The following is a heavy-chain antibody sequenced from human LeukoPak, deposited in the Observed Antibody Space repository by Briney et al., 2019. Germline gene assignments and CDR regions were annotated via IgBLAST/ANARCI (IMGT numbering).Heavy chain of an antibody. CDR1: GFMFSSYT. J-gene: IGHJ3*02. CDR2: ISSTGNYI. CDR3: AREARRAFDI. V-gene: IGHV3-21*01. Sequence: PRGSLGLSCAASGFMFSSYTMNWVRQAPGKGLEWVSSISSTGNYIYYADSVKGRFTISRDNAKNSLYLQMNSLRAEDTAVYYCAREARRAFDIWGQGTMVTVSS.